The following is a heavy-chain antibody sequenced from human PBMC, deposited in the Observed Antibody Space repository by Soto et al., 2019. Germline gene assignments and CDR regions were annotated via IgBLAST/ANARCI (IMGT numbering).Heavy chain of an antibody. CDR3: ARDPVDCTNGVCYTGFAY. CDR1: GGTFSSYA. D-gene: IGHD2-8*01. J-gene: IGHJ4*02. V-gene: IGHV1-69*01. Sequence: QVQLVQSGAEVKKPGSSVKVSCKASGGTFSSYAISWVRQAPGQGLEWMGGIIPIFGTANYAQKFRGRVTITADESTSTAYMELSSLRSEDTAVYYCARDPVDCTNGVCYTGFAYWGQGTLVTVSS. CDR2: IIPIFGTA.